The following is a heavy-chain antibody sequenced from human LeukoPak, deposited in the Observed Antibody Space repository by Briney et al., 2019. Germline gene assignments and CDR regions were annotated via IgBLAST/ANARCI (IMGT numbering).Heavy chain of an antibody. CDR1: GGSISSSNW. Sequence: PSETLSLTCAVSGGSISSSNWWSWVRQPPGKGLEWIGEIYHSGSTNYNPSLKGRVTISVDKSKNQFSLKLSSVTAADTAVYYCARVGAGESFDIWGQGTMVTVSS. D-gene: IGHD3-16*01. CDR3: ARVGAGESFDI. V-gene: IGHV4-4*02. J-gene: IGHJ3*02. CDR2: IYHSGST.